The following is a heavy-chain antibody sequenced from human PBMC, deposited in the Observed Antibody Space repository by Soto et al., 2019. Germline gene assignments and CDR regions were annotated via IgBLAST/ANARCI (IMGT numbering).Heavy chain of an antibody. Sequence: GGSLRLSCAASGFTFSSYAMHWVRQAPGKGLEWVAVISYDGSNKYYADSVKGRFTISRDNSKNTLYLQMNSLRAEDTAVYYCARGSYYDSSGSDYRGQGTLVTVSS. J-gene: IGHJ4*02. CDR2: ISYDGSNK. D-gene: IGHD3-22*01. V-gene: IGHV3-30-3*01. CDR1: GFTFSSYA. CDR3: ARGSYYDSSGSDY.